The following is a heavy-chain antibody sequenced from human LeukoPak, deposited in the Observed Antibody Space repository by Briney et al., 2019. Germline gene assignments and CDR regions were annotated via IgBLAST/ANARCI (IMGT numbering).Heavy chain of an antibody. V-gene: IGHV4-4*02. J-gene: IGHJ6*02. D-gene: IGHD3-10*01. CDR1: GGSISSSNW. CDR2: IYHSGST. CDR3: ARSIYYGSMHYGMDV. Sequence: SETLSLTCTVSGGSISSSNWWSWVRQPPGKGLEWIGEIYHSGSTNYNPSLKSRVTISVDKSKNQFSLKLSSVTAADTAVYYCARSIYYGSMHYGMDVWGQGTTVTVSS.